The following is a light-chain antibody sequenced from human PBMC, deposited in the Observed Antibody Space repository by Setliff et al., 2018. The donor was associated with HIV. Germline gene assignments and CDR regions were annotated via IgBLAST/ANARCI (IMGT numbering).Light chain of an antibody. Sequence: DIQXTQXXSTLSASVGDTXXITCRASQTINTWLAWYQQKPGKAPKLLIYKVSTLESGVPSRFSGSGSGTEFTLTISSLQADVFATYYCQQYNNYYTCGQGTKVDIK. CDR2: KVS. CDR1: QTINTW. J-gene: IGKJ2*01. CDR3: QQYNNYYT. V-gene: IGKV1-5*03.